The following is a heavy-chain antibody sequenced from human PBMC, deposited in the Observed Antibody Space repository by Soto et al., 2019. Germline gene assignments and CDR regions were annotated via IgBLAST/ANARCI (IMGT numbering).Heavy chain of an antibody. CDR3: AKDGASGSYPPYYYFGMDV. Sequence: EVQLLESGGGLVQPGGSLRLSCAASGFTFSSYAMSWVRQAPGKGLEWVSSISGSGGNAYYADSVKGRFPISRDNSKNTLLLQMNSLRADDTAVYYCAKDGASGSYPPYYYFGMDVWGQGTTVTVSS. D-gene: IGHD1-26*01. J-gene: IGHJ6*02. CDR1: GFTFSSYA. V-gene: IGHV3-23*01. CDR2: ISGSGGNA.